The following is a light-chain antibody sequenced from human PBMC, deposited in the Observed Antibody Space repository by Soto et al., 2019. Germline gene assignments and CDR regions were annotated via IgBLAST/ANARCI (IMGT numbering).Light chain of an antibody. CDR3: QSYDSGLRGTI. CDR1: SSNIGAGYD. V-gene: IGLV1-40*01. Sequence: QSVLTQPPSVSGAPGQRVTISCTGSSSNIGAGYDVHWYQQLPGTAPKLLIYGNDNRPSGIPDRFSGSKSGTSASLAITGIQAEDGADYYCQSYDSGLRGTIFGGGTKLTVL. J-gene: IGLJ2*01. CDR2: GND.